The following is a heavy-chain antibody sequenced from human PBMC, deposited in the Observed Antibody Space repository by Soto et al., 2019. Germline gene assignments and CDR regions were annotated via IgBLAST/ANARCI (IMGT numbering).Heavy chain of an antibody. CDR2: IYYSGST. D-gene: IGHD3-3*01. CDR3: ARGASITIFGVVIIPNWFDP. J-gene: IGHJ5*02. V-gene: IGHV4-30-4*01. CDR1: GGSISSGDYY. Sequence: SETLSLTCTVSGGSISSGDYYWSWIRQPPGKGLEWIGYIYYSGSTYYNPSLKSRVTISVDTSKNQLSLKLSSVTAADTAVYYCARGASITIFGVVIIPNWFDPWGQGTLVTVSS.